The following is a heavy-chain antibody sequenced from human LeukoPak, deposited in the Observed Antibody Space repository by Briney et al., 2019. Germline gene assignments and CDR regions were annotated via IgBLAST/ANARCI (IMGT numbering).Heavy chain of an antibody. J-gene: IGHJ4*02. CDR3: ARGGLPYSNYEFYYDY. CDR1: GYTFTGYY. Sequence: ASVKVSCKASGYTFTGYYMHWVRQAPGQGLEWMGWINPNSGGTNYAQKFQGRVTMTRDTSISTAYMELSRLRSDDTAVYYCARGGLPYSNYEFYYDYWGQGTLVTVSS. CDR2: INPNSGGT. V-gene: IGHV1-2*02. D-gene: IGHD4-11*01.